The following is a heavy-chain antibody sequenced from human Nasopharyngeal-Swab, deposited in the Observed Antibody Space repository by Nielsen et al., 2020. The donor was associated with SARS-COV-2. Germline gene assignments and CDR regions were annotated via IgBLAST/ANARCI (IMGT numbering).Heavy chain of an antibody. CDR1: GDSVSSSSAA. J-gene: IGHJ6*03. D-gene: IGHD4-17*01. Sequence: SETLSLTCAISGDSVSSSSAAWNWIRQSPSRGLEWLGRTYYRSKWYNDYAVSVKSRITINPDTSKNQFSLHLNSVTPEDTAVYYCARARGAYGDYYYYYYTVVWGKGTTVTVSS. CDR3: ARARGAYGDYYYYYYTVV. V-gene: IGHV6-1*01. CDR2: TYYRSKWYN.